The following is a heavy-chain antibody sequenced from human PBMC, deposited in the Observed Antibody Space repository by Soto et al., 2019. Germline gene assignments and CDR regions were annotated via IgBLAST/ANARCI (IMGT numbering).Heavy chain of an antibody. Sequence: XAALKISCKGCGYSFTSYWIGWVRQMPGKGLEWMGMIYPGDSDTRYSPSFQGQVTISADKSISTAYLQWSSLKASDTAMYYCARRYVSGYYDSSGYRGTYYYYGMDVWGQGTTVTGSS. J-gene: IGHJ6*02. CDR2: IYPGDSDT. CDR1: GYSFTSYW. CDR3: ARRYVSGYYDSSGYRGTYYYYGMDV. D-gene: IGHD3-22*01. V-gene: IGHV5-51*01.